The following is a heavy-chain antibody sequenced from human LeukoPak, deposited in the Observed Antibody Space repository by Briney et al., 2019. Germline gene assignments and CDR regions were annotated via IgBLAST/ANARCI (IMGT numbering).Heavy chain of an antibody. Sequence: GASVKVTCKASGYTFTSYGITWVRQPPGHGLERIGWISAYNGNTNYAQKLQGRVTMTTDTGTSTAYMELRSLRSYHTAVYYCARRTTYYDILTGYYTDWFDPWGQGTLVTVSS. D-gene: IGHD3-9*01. J-gene: IGHJ5*02. CDR2: ISAYNGNT. CDR1: GYTFTSYG. V-gene: IGHV1-18*01. CDR3: ARRTTYYDILTGYYTDWFDP.